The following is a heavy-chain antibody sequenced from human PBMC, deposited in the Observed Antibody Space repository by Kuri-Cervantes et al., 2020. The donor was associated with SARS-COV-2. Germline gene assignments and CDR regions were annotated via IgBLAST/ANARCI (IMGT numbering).Heavy chain of an antibody. D-gene: IGHD2-15*01. CDR1: GGSISSSSYY. V-gene: IGHV3-11*04. Sequence: LSLTCTVSGGSISSSSYYWGWIRQAPGKGLEWVSYISSSGSTIYYADSVKGRFTISRDNAKNSLYLQMNSLRAEDTAVYYCARGAVVVAATPYFDYWGQGTLVTVSS. CDR3: ARGAVVVAATPYFDY. J-gene: IGHJ4*02. CDR2: ISSSGSTI.